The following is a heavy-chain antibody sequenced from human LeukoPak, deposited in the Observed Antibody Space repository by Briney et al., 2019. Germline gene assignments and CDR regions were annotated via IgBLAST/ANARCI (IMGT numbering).Heavy chain of an antibody. D-gene: IGHD3-22*01. Sequence: ASVKVSCKASGYTFTSYGISWVRQAPGQGLEWMGWISAYNGNTNYAQKLQGRVTMTTDTSTSTAYMELSSLRSEDTAVYYCARDRYYDSSGLPGGYFDYWGQGTLVTVSS. CDR3: ARDRYYDSSGLPGGYFDY. CDR2: ISAYNGNT. CDR1: GYTFTSYG. J-gene: IGHJ4*02. V-gene: IGHV1-18*01.